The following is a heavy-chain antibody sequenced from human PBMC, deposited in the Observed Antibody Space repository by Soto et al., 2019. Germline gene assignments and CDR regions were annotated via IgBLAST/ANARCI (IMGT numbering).Heavy chain of an antibody. Sequence: QVQLVESGGGVVQPGRSLRLSCVASGFTFSSYGMHRVRQAPGKGLEWVAVISYDGSNEYYAESVKGRFTISRDNSKNTLYLQMNSLRAEDTAVYYCAKRYSSGWYYFDYWGQGTLVTVSS. CDR1: GFTFSSYG. J-gene: IGHJ4*02. V-gene: IGHV3-30*18. CDR3: AKRYSSGWYYFDY. D-gene: IGHD6-19*01. CDR2: ISYDGSNE.